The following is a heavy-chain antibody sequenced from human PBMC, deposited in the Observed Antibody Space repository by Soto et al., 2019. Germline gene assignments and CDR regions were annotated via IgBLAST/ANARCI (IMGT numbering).Heavy chain of an antibody. CDR1: GFTFSSYA. V-gene: IGHV3-23*01. CDR2: ISGSGGST. D-gene: IGHD4-4*01. Sequence: SLRLSCAASGFTFSSYAMSWVRQAPGKGLEWVSAISGSGGSTYYADSVKGRFTISRDNSMNTLYLQMDSLRAEDTAVYYCAKEHSNYPDNWFDPWGQGTRVTVSS. J-gene: IGHJ5*02. CDR3: AKEHSNYPDNWFDP.